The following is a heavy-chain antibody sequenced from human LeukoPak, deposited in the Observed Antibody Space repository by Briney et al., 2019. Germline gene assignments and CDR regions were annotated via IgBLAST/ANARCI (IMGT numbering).Heavy chain of an antibody. CDR2: IYSGGST. CDR1: GFSVSSNY. J-gene: IGHJ4*02. D-gene: IGHD3-22*01. CDR3: ARCARAYYDSSGYYWDY. Sequence: SGGFLRFSCAATGFSVSSNYMSWVRQASGKELQWVSVIYSGGSTYYADSVKGRFTISRDNSKNTLYLQMNSLRAEDTAVYYCARCARAYYDSSGYYWDYWGQGTLVTVSS. V-gene: IGHV3-53*01.